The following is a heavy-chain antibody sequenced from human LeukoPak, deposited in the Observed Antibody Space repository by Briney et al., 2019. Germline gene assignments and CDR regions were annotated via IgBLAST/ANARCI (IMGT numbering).Heavy chain of an antibody. Sequence: GGSLRLSCAASGFTFSSYNMNRVRQAPGQGLEWVSSITSGSSYIYYADSVKGRFTISRDNAKSSLYLQMNSLRAEDTAVYYCAGGGSGYDSTDYFDSWGHGTLVTVSS. CDR2: ITSGSSYI. CDR1: GFTFSSYN. CDR3: AGGGSGYDSTDYFDS. J-gene: IGHJ4*01. D-gene: IGHD5-12*01. V-gene: IGHV3-21*01.